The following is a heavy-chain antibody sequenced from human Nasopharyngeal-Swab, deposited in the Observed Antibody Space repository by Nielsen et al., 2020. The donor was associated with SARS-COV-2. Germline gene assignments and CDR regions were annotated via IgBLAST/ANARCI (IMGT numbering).Heavy chain of an antibody. CDR1: GFTFPNYA. Sequence: ESLKISCAASGFTFPNYAMSWVRQVPGKGLEWVAGIIHGGCTTHNADSVRGRFTISRDNSKNTLYLQMNSLRAEDTATYYCAKVFTAATGSYFDFWGQGTLVTVSS. J-gene: IGHJ4*02. D-gene: IGHD6-13*01. V-gene: IGHV3-23*01. CDR3: AKVFTAATGSYFDF. CDR2: IIHGGCTT.